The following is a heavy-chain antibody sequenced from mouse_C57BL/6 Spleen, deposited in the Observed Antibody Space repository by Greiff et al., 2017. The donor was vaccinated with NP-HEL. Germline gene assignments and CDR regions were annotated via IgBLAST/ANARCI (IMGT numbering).Heavy chain of an antibody. D-gene: IGHD1-1*01. Sequence: VQLQQSGAELVRPGASVKLSCTASGFNIKDYYMHWVKQRPEQGLEWIGRIDPEDGDTEYAPKFQGKATMTADTSSNTAYLQLSSLTSEDTAVYYCTTRTTVVATGYFDVWGTGTTVTVSS. V-gene: IGHV14-1*01. CDR2: IDPEDGDT. CDR3: TTRTTVVATGYFDV. J-gene: IGHJ1*03. CDR1: GFNIKDYY.